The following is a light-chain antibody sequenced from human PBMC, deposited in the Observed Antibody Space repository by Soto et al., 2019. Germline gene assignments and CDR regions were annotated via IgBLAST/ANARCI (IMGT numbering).Light chain of an antibody. CDR3: QQYGSSPET. CDR2: DAS. J-gene: IGKJ1*01. CDR1: QSVSSSY. Sequence: EIVLTQSPGTLSLSPGERATLSCRASQSVSSSYLAWYQQKPGQAPRLILYDASTRTTGFPDRFSGSGSGTDFTLTISRLEPEDFAVYYCQQYGSSPETFGQGTKVDIK. V-gene: IGKV3-20*01.